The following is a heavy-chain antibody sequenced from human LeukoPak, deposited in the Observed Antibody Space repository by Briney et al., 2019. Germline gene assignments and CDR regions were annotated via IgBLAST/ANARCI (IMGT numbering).Heavy chain of an antibody. J-gene: IGHJ4*02. V-gene: IGHV1-18*01. CDR2: ISAYNGNT. D-gene: IGHD3-10*01. Sequence: GASVKVSCKASGYTFTSYGISWVRQAPGQGLEWMGWISAYNGNTNYAQKLQGRVTMTPDTSTSTAYMELRSLRSDDTAVYYCARVVLTMVRGVTQTFDYWGQGTLVTVSS. CDR3: ARVVLTMVRGVTQTFDY. CDR1: GYTFTSYG.